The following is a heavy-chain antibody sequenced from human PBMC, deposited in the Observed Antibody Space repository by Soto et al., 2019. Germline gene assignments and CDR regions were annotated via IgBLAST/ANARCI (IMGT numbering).Heavy chain of an antibody. CDR2: IDWDDDK. J-gene: IGHJ6*03. CDR1: GFSLSTSGMC. V-gene: IGHV2-70*11. D-gene: IGHD6-13*01. CDR3: ARIRREAAAGTNYYYYYMDV. Sequence: SGPTLVNPTQTLTLTCTFSGFSLSTSGMCVSWIRQPPGKALEWLARIDWDDDKYYSTSLKTRLTISKDTSKNQVVLTMTNMDPVDTATYYCARIRREAAAGTNYYYYYMDVWGKGTTVTVSS.